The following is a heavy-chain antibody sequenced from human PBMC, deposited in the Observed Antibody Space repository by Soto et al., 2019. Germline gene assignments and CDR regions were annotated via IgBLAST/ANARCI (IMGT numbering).Heavy chain of an antibody. Sequence: QVQLVQSGAEVKKPGSSVKVSCKASGGTFSSYAISWVRQAPGQGLEWMGGIIPIFGTANYAQKFQGRVTITADESTSTAYMELSSLRSEDTAVYYCAREREGVGGSPSYYYGMDVWGQGTTVTVSS. D-gene: IGHD3-16*01. V-gene: IGHV1-69*01. CDR1: GGTFSSYA. J-gene: IGHJ6*02. CDR2: IIPIFGTA. CDR3: AREREGVGGSPSYYYGMDV.